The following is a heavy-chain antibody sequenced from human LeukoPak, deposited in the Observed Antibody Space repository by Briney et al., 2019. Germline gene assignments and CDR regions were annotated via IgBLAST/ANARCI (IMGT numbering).Heavy chain of an antibody. CDR2: ISRDGSNT. CDR3: AKRGDGGAWYDY. J-gene: IGHJ4*02. Sequence: PGGSLRLSCAVSGFTFSSYWMDWVRQVPGKGLVWVSRISRDGSNTAYADSVKGRFTISRDNAKNTMYLQMSSLRAEDTAVYYCAKRGDGGAWYDYWGQGTLVIVSS. D-gene: IGHD6-19*01. V-gene: IGHV3-74*01. CDR1: GFTFSSYW.